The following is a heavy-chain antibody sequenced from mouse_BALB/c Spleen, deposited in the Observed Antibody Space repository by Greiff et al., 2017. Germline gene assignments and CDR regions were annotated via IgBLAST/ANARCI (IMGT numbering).Heavy chain of an antibody. CDR1: GFTFSSYA. D-gene: IGHD4-1*01. CDR3: ARTGRDAMDY. V-gene: IGHV5-9-4*01. Sequence: EVQVVESGGGLVKPGGSLKLSCAASGFTFSSYAMSWVRQSPEKRLEWVAEISSGGSYTYYPDTVTGRFTISRDNAKNTLYLEMSSLRSEDTAMYYCARTGRDAMDYWGQGTSVTVSS. CDR2: ISSGGSYT. J-gene: IGHJ4*01.